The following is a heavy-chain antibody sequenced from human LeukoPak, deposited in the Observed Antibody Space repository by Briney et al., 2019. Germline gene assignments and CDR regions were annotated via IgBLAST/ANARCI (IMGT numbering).Heavy chain of an antibody. J-gene: IGHJ3*02. V-gene: IGHV3-21*01. CDR3: ARDRSAATPDAFDI. CDR1: GFTFSSYS. Sequence: GGSLRLPCAASGFTFSSYSMNWVRQAPGKGLEWVSSISSSSSYIYYADSVKGRFTISRDNAKNSLYLQMNSLRAEDTAVYYCARDRSAATPDAFDIWGQGTMVTVSS. CDR2: ISSSSSYI. D-gene: IGHD2-15*01.